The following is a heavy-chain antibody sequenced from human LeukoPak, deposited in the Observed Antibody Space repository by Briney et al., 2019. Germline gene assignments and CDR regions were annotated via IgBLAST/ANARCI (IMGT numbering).Heavy chain of an antibody. J-gene: IGHJ6*03. Sequence: GGSLRLSCAASGFTFFTYGMHWVRQAPGKGLEWVAFIRSDGSIKYFADSVKGRFTISRDNSKNTLYLQMNSLRAEDTAVYYCAKAAGFIAAGYYMDVWGKGTTVTVSS. CDR3: AKAAGFIAAGYYMDV. CDR1: GFTFFTYG. V-gene: IGHV3-30*02. D-gene: IGHD6-13*01. CDR2: IRSDGSIK.